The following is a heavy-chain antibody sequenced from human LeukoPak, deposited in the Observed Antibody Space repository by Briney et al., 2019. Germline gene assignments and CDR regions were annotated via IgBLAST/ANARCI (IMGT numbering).Heavy chain of an antibody. J-gene: IGHJ6*03. CDR3: ARVTTVTAWGSYYYYMDV. CDR1: GGSISSYY. CDR2: IYYSGST. D-gene: IGHD4-17*01. V-gene: IGHV4-59*01. Sequence: SETLSLTCTVSGGSISSYYWSWIRQPPGKGLEWIGYIYYSGSTNYNPSLKSRVTISVDTSKNQFSLKLSSVTAADTAVYYCARVTTVTAWGSYYYYMDVWGKGTTVTVSS.